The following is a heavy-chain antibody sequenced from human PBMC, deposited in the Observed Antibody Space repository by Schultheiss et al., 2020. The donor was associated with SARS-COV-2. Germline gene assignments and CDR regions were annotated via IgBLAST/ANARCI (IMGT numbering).Heavy chain of an antibody. CDR1: GFTLSEYY. Sequence: GGSLRLSCAASGFTLSEYYMSWIRQAPGKGLEWISYISYSGSTINYADSVKGRFTISRDTARNSLYLQMNSLRADDTAVYFCARKAYSSGWVHFDYWGQGTLVTVSS. D-gene: IGHD5-18*01. CDR3: ARKAYSSGWVHFDY. CDR2: ISYSGSTI. J-gene: IGHJ4*02. V-gene: IGHV3-11*01.